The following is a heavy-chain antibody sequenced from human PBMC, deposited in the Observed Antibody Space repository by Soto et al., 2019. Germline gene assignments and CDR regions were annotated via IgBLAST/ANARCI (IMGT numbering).Heavy chain of an antibody. J-gene: IGHJ4*02. V-gene: IGHV1-69*19. CDR3: AREVQVHTPAFVY. Sequence: QVQLVQSGAEMKKPGSSVKVSCQSSGGTFNTYAMNWVRQAPGQGPEWMGDIAPMFGAANYAPKFQGRVTITADESTGTSYMHLSSLTSEDTALYFCAREVQVHTPAFVYWGQGTLVTGSS. D-gene: IGHD3-10*01. CDR2: IAPMFGAA. CDR1: GGTFNTYA.